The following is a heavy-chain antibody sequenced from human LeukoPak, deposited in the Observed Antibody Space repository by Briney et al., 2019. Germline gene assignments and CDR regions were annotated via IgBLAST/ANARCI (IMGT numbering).Heavy chain of an antibody. D-gene: IGHD2-2*01. J-gene: IGHJ4*02. V-gene: IGHV4-31*03. CDR1: AGSISSGEYY. CDR2: THHSGST. Sequence: PSQTLSLTCTVSAGSISSGEYYWAWIRQHPRKGLEWVSYTHHSGSTYFNPSLKSRVAISVVTSNNQFSLRLTSVTAADTAVYYCARDYQLLYFDSWGQGTLVTVSS. CDR3: ARDYQLLYFDS.